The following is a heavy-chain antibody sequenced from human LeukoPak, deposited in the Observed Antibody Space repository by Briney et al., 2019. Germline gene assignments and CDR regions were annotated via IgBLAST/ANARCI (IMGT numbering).Heavy chain of an antibody. J-gene: IGHJ4*02. Sequence: ASVKVSCKASGGTFSSYAISWVRQAPGQGLEWMGGIIPIFGTANYAQKSQGRVTITADKSTSTAYMELSSLRSEDTAVYYCARDGCSGGSCYMEFDYWGQGTLVTVSS. V-gene: IGHV1-69*06. D-gene: IGHD2-15*01. CDR2: IIPIFGTA. CDR3: ARDGCSGGSCYMEFDY. CDR1: GGTFSSYA.